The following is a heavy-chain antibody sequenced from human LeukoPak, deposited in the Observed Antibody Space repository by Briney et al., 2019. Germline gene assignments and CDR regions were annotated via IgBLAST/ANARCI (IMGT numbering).Heavy chain of an antibody. D-gene: IGHD3-10*02. CDR2: ISSSGSTI. CDR1: GFTFRSYG. CDR3: AELGITMIGGV. V-gene: IGHV3-48*04. Sequence: GGSLRLSCAASGFTFRSYGMHWVRQAPGKGLEWVSYISSSGSTIYYADSVKGRLTISRDNAKNSLYLQMNSLRAEDTAVYYCAELGITMIGGVWGKGTTVTISS. J-gene: IGHJ6*04.